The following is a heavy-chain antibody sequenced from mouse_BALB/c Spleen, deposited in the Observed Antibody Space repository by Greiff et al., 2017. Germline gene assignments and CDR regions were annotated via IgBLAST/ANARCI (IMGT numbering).Heavy chain of an antibody. CDR2: IDPSDSYT. CDR1: GYTFTSYW. V-gene: IGHV1-69*02. J-gene: IGHJ3*01. CDR3: ARTRDWFAY. Sequence: VQLQQPGAELVKPGASVKLSCKASGYTFTSYWMHWVKQRPGQGLEWIGEIDPSDSYTNYNQKFKGKATLTVDKSSSTAYMQLSSLTSEDSAVYYCARTRDWFAYWGKGTLVTVSA.